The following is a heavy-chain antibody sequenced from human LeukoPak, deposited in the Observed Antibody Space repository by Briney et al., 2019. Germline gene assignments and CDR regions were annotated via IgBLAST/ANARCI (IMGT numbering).Heavy chain of an antibody. CDR3: ARERIAAAGTVYYYYGMDV. J-gene: IGHJ6*02. CDR2: ISSRGSTI. D-gene: IGHD6-13*01. Sequence: GGSLRLSCAASGFTFSSYEMNWVRQAPGKGLEWVSYISSRGSTIDYSDSVKGRFTISRDNAKNSLYLQMNSLRAEDTAVYYCARERIAAAGTVYYYYGMDVWGQGTTVTVSS. CDR1: GFTFSSYE. V-gene: IGHV3-48*03.